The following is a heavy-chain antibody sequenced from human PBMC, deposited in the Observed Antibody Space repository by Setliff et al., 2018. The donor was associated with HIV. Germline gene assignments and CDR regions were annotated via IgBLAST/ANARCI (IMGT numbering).Heavy chain of an antibody. Sequence: PSETLSLTCTVSGGSMSGSSYYWNWIRQPPGKGLEWIGYIYYSGSNNYNPSRKRRVTISVDTSKNQFSLKLSSVTAADTAVYYCTLTSRLDGYFDPWGQGTLVTVSS. CDR2: IYYSGSN. D-gene: IGHD5-12*01. CDR1: GGSMSGSSYY. V-gene: IGHV4-61*01. CDR3: TLTSRLDGYFDP. J-gene: IGHJ5*02.